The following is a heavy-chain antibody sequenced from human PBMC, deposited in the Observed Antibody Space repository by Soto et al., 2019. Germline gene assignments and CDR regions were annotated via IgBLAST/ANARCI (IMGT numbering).Heavy chain of an antibody. CDR2: INAGNGNT. CDR1: RYTFINYG. J-gene: IGHJ4*02. Sequence: ASVKVSCKASRYTFINYGISWVRQAPGQSLEWMGWINAGNGNTKYSQKFQGRVTITRDTSASTAYIELSSLRSEDTAVYYCARELQGLYYFDYWGLGTLVTVSS. D-gene: IGHD4-4*01. CDR3: ARELQGLYYFDY. V-gene: IGHV1-3*01.